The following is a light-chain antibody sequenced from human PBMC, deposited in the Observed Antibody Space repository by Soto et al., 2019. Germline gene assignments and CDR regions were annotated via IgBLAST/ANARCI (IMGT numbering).Light chain of an antibody. CDR2: DVT. V-gene: IGLV2-11*01. J-gene: IGLJ1*01. CDR3: CSYTGSYSYV. CDR1: SSDVGGYTY. Sequence: QSVLTQPHSVSGSPGQSVTISCTGTSSDVGGYTYVSWYQQHPGKAPELIIYDVTERPSGVPDRFSGSKSGNTASLTISGLQAEDEAAYYCCSYTGSYSYVFGIGTKVTV.